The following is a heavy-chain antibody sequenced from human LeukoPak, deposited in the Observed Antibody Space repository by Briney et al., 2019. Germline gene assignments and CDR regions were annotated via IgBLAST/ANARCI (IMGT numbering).Heavy chain of an antibody. V-gene: IGHV6-1*01. J-gene: IGHJ5*02. Sequence: SQTLSLTCAISGDSVSSNSAAWNWIRQSPSRGLEWLGRTYYRSKWYNDYAVSVKSQITINPDTSKNQFSLQLNSVTPEDTAVYYCARDRIVAVAGNENWFDPWGQGTLVTVSS. D-gene: IGHD6-19*01. CDR2: TYYRSKWYN. CDR3: ARDRIVAVAGNENWFDP. CDR1: GDSVSSNSAA.